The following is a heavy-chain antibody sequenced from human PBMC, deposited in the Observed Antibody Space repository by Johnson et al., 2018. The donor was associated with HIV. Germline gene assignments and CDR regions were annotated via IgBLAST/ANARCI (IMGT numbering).Heavy chain of an antibody. CDR1: GFTFSSYG. V-gene: IGHV3-30*02. J-gene: IGHJ3*02. Sequence: QEQLVESGGGLVKPGGSLRLSCAASGFTFSSYGMHWVRQAPGKGLEWVAFLRYAGTNKYYADSVTGRFTLSRDNSKNTLYLQMNSLRAEETAVYYCARDLDTAMVTCAFDIWGQGTMVTVSS. CDR3: ARDLDTAMVTCAFDI. D-gene: IGHD5-18*01. CDR2: LRYAGTNK.